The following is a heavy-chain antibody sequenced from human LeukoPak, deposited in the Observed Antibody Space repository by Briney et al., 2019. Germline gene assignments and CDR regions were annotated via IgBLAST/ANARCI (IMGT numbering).Heavy chain of an antibody. CDR2: IYYSGST. J-gene: IGHJ6*03. V-gene: IGHV4-59*01. CDR3: ARDLGYCSGGSCYGPSSYYYYMDV. Sequence: SGTLSLTCTVSGCSISSYYWSWIRQPPGKGLEWIGYIYYSGSTNYNPSLKSRVTISVDTSKNQFSLKLSSVTAADTAVYYCARDLGYCSGGSCYGPSSYYYYMDVWGKGTTVTVSS. D-gene: IGHD2-15*01. CDR1: GCSISSYY.